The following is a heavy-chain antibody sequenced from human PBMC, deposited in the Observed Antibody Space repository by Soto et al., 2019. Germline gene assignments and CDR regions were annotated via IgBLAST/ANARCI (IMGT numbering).Heavy chain of an antibody. V-gene: IGHV4-59*01. CDR1: GGSISSYY. CDR3: ARVETNHDGGLSWFAA. CDR2: IYYSGST. J-gene: IGHJ5*02. D-gene: IGHD4-17*01. Sequence: SETLSLTCTVSGGSISSYYWSWIRQPPGKGLEWIGYIYYSGSTNYNPSLKSRVTISVDTSKNQFSLKLSSVTAADTAVYYRARVETNHDGGLSWFAAWSQGTLVT.